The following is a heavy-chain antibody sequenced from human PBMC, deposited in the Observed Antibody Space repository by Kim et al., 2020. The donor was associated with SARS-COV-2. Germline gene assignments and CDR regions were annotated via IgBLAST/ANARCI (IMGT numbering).Heavy chain of an antibody. CDR2: ISYDGSNK. Sequence: GGSLRLSCAASGFTFSSYGMHWVRQAPGKGLEWVAVISYDGSNKYYADSVKGRFTISRDNSKNTLYLQMNSLRAEDTAVYYCARYYDILTGYDYWGQGTL. V-gene: IGHV3-30*03. CDR1: GFTFSSYG. J-gene: IGHJ4*02. CDR3: ARYYDILTGYDY. D-gene: IGHD3-9*01.